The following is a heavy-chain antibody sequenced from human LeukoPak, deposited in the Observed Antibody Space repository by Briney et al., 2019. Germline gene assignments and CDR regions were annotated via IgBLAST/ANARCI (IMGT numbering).Heavy chain of an antibody. CDR1: GFTFSSYG. CDR2: ISYDGSNK. D-gene: IGHD3-22*01. Sequence: SGGSLRLSCAASGFTFSSYGMHWVRQAPGKGLEWVAVISYDGSNKYYADSVKGRFTISRDNSKNTLYLQMNSLRAEDTAVYYCARDRNYYDSSGYYFANWGQGTLVTVSS. CDR3: ARDRNYYDSSGYYFAN. V-gene: IGHV3-30*03. J-gene: IGHJ4*02.